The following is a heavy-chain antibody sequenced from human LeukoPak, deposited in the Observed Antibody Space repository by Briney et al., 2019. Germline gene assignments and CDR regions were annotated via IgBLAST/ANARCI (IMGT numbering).Heavy chain of an antibody. V-gene: IGHV3-53*04. CDR2: IYSGGST. J-gene: IGHJ5*02. CDR3: ARQLGYCSGGSCQHWFDP. CDR1: GGSFSGYY. D-gene: IGHD2-15*01. Sequence: ETLSLTCAVYGGSFSGYYWSWVRQAPGKGLEWVSVIYSGGSTYYADSVKGRFTISRHNSKNTLYLQMNSLRAEDTAVYYCARQLGYCSGGSCQHWFDPWGQGTLVTVSS.